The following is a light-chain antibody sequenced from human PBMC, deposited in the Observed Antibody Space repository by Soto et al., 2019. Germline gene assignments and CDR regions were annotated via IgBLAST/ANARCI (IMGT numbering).Light chain of an antibody. CDR3: SSYAGAVV. CDR2: EGS. CDR1: SSNVESYNL. V-gene: IGLV2-23*01. Sequence: QSALTQPASVSGSPGQSITISCTRTSSNVESYNLVSWYQHPPGKAPKLIIYEGSERPSGVSNRFSGAQSGHSASLTISGLQAEDEADYDFSSYAGAVVFGGGTKLTVL. J-gene: IGLJ2*01.